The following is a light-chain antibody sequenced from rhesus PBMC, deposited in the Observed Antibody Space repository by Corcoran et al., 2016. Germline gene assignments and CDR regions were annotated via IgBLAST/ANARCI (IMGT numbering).Light chain of an antibody. CDR2: FAM. V-gene: IGKV1-32*04. J-gene: IGKJ1*01. Sequence: DIQMSHSPSSLSASVGDRVTITCRASQGISSSLNWYQQKTGKAPNLLIYFAMSLASGGPSRFSGSGSGSEVTLTITSLQPEDSATYYCQQGDSNPRTFGQGTKVEIK. CDR1: QGISSS. CDR3: QQGDSNPRT.